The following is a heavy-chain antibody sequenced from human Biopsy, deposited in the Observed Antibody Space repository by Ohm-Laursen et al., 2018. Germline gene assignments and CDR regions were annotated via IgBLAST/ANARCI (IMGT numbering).Heavy chain of an antibody. V-gene: IGHV4-31*01. CDR2: IFNNSNT. J-gene: IGHJ5*02. CDR1: SGSISSGGSD. Sequence: SQSLSRSCTVSSGSISSGGSDWSCLRQRPGKGLEWFGYIFNNSNTYYNPSLKNLITISGDTSKNQFSLKLNSVTDADTAVYYCARGDYFDSYGYFWFDPWGQGTLVTVSS. D-gene: IGHD3-22*01. CDR3: ARGDYFDSYGYFWFDP.